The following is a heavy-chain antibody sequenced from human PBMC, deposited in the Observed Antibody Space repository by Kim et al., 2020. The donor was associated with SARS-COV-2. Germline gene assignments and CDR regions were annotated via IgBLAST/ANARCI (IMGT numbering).Heavy chain of an antibody. V-gene: IGHV4-34*01. CDR3: ARGRGVYYYGSGSP. CDR1: GGSFSGYY. J-gene: IGHJ5*02. D-gene: IGHD3-10*01. CDR2: INHSGST. Sequence: SETLSLTCAVYGGSFSGYYWSWIRQPPGKGLEWIGEINHSGSTNYNPSLKSRVTISVDTSKNQFSLKLSSVTAADTAVYYCARGRGVYYYGSGSPWGQGTLVTVSS.